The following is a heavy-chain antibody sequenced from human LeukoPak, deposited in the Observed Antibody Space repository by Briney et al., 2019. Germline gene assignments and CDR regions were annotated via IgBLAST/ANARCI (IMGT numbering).Heavy chain of an antibody. Sequence: GGSLRLSCAASGFTVFTNDMTWVRPAPGQGREWVSVLYSDGNTKYADSVQGRFTISRDNSKNTLYLEMNSLSPDDTAVYYCARGVEPLAANTLAYWGQGTLVTVSS. CDR1: GFTVFTND. V-gene: IGHV3-53*01. CDR3: ARGVEPLAANTLAY. D-gene: IGHD1-14*01. J-gene: IGHJ4*02. CDR2: LYSDGNT.